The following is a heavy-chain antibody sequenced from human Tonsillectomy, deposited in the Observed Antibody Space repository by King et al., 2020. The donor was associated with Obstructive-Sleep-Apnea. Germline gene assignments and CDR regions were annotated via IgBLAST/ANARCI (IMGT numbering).Heavy chain of an antibody. V-gene: IGHV3-30-3*01. D-gene: IGHD4-17*01. CDR2: ISHDGSNK. CDR1: GFSFSSYA. Sequence: VQLVESGGGVVQPGRSLRLSCAASGFSFSSYAMHWVRQAPGKGLEWVAVISHDGSNKYYADAVKGRFTISRENSKNTLYLQMNSLTADETAVYYCARDWIMTTVTTDGATAFDIWGQGTMVTVSS. J-gene: IGHJ3*02. CDR3: ARDWIMTTVTTDGATAFDI.